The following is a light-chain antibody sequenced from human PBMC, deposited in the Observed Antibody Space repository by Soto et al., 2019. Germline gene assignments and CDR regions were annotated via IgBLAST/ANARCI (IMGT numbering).Light chain of an antibody. Sequence: QSVLTQPASVSGSPGQSITISCTGTSSDVGGYNYVSWYQQYAGKAPKLMIYDVSNRPSGVSNRFSGSKSGNTASLTISGLQAEDEADYYCSSYTSSNTEVFGGGTKVTVL. CDR2: DVS. V-gene: IGLV2-14*01. J-gene: IGLJ2*01. CDR3: SSYTSSNTEV. CDR1: SSDVGGYNY.